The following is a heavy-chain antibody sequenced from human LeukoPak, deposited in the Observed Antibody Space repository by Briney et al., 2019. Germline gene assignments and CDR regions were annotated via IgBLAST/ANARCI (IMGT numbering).Heavy chain of an antibody. Sequence: ASETLSLTCAVYGGSLGGYYGSWFRQPPGKGLEWIGEINHSGSTNYNPSLKSRVTISVDTSKNQFSLKLSSVTAADTAVYYCARGLGITMIVVVTYFDYWGQGTLVTVSS. CDR2: INHSGST. CDR3: ARGLGITMIVVVTYFDY. D-gene: IGHD3-22*01. CDR1: GGSLGGYY. V-gene: IGHV4-34*01. J-gene: IGHJ4*02.